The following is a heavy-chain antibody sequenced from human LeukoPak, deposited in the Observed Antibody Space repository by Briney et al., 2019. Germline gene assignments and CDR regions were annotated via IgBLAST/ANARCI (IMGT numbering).Heavy chain of an antibody. Sequence: SETLSLTCTVSGGSISSYYWNWIRQPPGKGLEWIGYIYTSGSTTYNPSLKSRVTMSVDTSKSQFSLNLMSVTAADTAVYYCTRDTGTTGEVKFDPWGQGTLVTVSS. V-gene: IGHV4-4*08. J-gene: IGHJ5*02. CDR1: GGSISSYY. D-gene: IGHD4-17*01. CDR2: IYTSGST. CDR3: TRDTGTTGEVKFDP.